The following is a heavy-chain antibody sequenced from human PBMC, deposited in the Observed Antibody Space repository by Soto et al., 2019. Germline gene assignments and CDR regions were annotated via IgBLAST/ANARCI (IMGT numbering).Heavy chain of an antibody. D-gene: IGHD4-17*01. V-gene: IGHV3-23*01. Sequence: PAGALRLSCAASGFTYSSYAMSWVRQAPGKGLEWVSAISGSGGSTYYADSVKGRFTISRDNSKNTLYLQMNSLRAEDTAVYYCAKLTTVTRSHFDYWGQGTLVTVAS. J-gene: IGHJ4*02. CDR3: AKLTTVTRSHFDY. CDR2: ISGSGGST. CDR1: GFTYSSYA.